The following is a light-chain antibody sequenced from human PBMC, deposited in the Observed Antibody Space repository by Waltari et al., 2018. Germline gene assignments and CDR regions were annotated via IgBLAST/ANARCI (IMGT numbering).Light chain of an antibody. CDR1: QSVTSY. CDR2: AAS. CDR3: QQSYNTPFT. Sequence: DIQMTQSPSSLSASVGDRVTLTCRASQSVTSYLNWYQQKPGRAPNLLIYAASNLQSGVPSRFSGSGFGTEFTLTISSLQPEDFATYYCQQSYNTPFTFGPGTKVDI. J-gene: IGKJ3*01. V-gene: IGKV1-39*01.